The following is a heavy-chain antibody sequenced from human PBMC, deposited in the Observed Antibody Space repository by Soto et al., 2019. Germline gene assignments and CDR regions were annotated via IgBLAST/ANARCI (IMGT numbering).Heavy chain of an antibody. V-gene: IGHV3-73*01. CDR3: TNQEYSSSKTGYYFDY. J-gene: IGHJ4*02. D-gene: IGHD6-6*01. CDR2: IRSKANSNAT. Sequence: GGSMRLSNAAAWFNFRDSAIHWVRQATEKGLERVGRIRSKANSNATAYAASVKSRFTISRDDSKNTAYLQMNSLKTEDTAVYYCTNQEYSSSKTGYYFDYWGQGTLVTVSS. CDR1: WFNFRDSA.